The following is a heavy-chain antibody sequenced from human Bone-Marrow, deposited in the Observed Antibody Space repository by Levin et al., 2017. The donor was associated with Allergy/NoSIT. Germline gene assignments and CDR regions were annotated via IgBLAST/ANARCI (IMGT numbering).Heavy chain of an antibody. J-gene: IGHJ4*02. CDR2: IYWDDDK. CDR1: GFSLSSNGVG. CDR3: THHKFWFGEFPFDF. D-gene: IGHD3-10*01. Sequence: SGPTLVKPTQTLTLTCTFSGFSLSSNGVGVGWIRQAPGKALEWLALIYWDDDKRYSPSLKSRLNITKDTSKNQVVLTMTNMAPVDTGTYYCTHHKFWFGEFPFDFWGRGSLVTVSS. V-gene: IGHV2-5*02.